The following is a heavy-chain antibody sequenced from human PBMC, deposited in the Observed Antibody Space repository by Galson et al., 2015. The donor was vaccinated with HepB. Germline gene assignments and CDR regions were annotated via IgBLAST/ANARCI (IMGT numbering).Heavy chain of an antibody. J-gene: IGHJ6*02. D-gene: IGHD3-22*01. CDR1: GYTFTSYA. V-gene: IGHV1-3*01. CDR2: INAGNGNT. CDR3: ASGQRSAPYYYDSSGYYYPFYYYYGMDV. Sequence: SVKVSCKASGYTFTSYAMHWVRQAPGQRLEWMGWINAGNGNTKYSQKFQGRVTITRDTSASTAYMELSSLRSEDTAVYYCASGQRSAPYYYDSSGYYYPFYYYYGMDVWGQGTTVTVSS.